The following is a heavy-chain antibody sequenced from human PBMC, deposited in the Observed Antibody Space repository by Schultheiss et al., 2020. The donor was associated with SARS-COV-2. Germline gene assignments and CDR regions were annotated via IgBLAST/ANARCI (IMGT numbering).Heavy chain of an antibody. CDR2: ISSSGSTI. CDR1: GFSFSSYG. J-gene: IGHJ4*02. D-gene: IGHD3-10*01. Sequence: GESLKISCAASGFSFSSYGMSWVRQAPGKGLEWVSYISSSGSTIYYADSVKGRFTISRDNSKNTLYLQMNSLRAEDTAVYYCARGARVGLFSYWGQGTLVTVSS. CDR3: ARGARVGLFSY. V-gene: IGHV3-48*01.